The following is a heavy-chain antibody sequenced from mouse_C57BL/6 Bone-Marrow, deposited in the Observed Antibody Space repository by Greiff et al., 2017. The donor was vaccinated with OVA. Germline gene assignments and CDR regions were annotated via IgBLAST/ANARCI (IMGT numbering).Heavy chain of an antibody. D-gene: IGHD1-1*01. J-gene: IGHJ2*01. CDR3: ARWDTTVEHHYFDY. Sequence: QVQLQQPGAELVMPGASVKLSCKASGYTFTSYWMHWVKQRPGQGLEWIGEIDPSDSYPNYNQKFKGKSTLTVDKSSSTAYMQLSSLTSEDSAVYYCARWDTTVEHHYFDYWGQGTTLTVSS. CDR2: IDPSDSYP. V-gene: IGHV1-69*01. CDR1: GYTFTSYW.